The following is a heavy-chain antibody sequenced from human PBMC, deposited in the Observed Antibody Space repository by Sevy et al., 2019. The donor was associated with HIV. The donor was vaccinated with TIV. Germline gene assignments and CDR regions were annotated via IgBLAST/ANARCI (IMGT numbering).Heavy chain of an antibody. J-gene: IGHJ4*02. Sequence: SETLSLTCTASGGSISSYYWSWIRQPPGKGLEWIGYINYSGSTNYNPSLKSRVTISVDTSKNQFSLKLSSVTAADTAVYYCARGGEAYYFDYWGQGTLVTVSS. CDR2: INYSGST. V-gene: IGHV4-59*01. CDR1: GGSISSYY. CDR3: ARGGEAYYFDY.